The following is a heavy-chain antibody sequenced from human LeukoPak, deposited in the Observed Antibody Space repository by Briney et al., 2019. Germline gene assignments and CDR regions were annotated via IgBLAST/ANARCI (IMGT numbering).Heavy chain of an antibody. D-gene: IGHD3-16*02. V-gene: IGHV4-31*03. Sequence: PSQTLSLTCTVSGGSISSGGNYWSWLRQLPGKGLEWIGYIYYVGNTNYNPSLKSRLSMSVDTSKNQFSLSLTSVTAADTAVYYCARVEVIGSTRYFDYWVQGAMVSVSS. CDR1: GGSISSGGNY. CDR2: IYYVGNT. CDR3: ARVEVIGSTRYFDY. J-gene: IGHJ4*02.